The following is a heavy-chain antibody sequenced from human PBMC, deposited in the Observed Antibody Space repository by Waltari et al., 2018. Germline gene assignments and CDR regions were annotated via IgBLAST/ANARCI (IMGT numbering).Heavy chain of an antibody. D-gene: IGHD5-12*01. J-gene: IGHJ3*01. V-gene: IGHV4-39*01. CDR2: MSYSGAT. CDR1: GVSITSNRHY. Sequence: QVQVQESGPGLVKPSETLSLTCSVSGVSITSNRHYWGWIRQPPGQGCEWIGTMSYSGATYSSPSLKSRVTISRDTSENQLSLKLGSVTAADTAVYYCATYIGASLGTAAFDVWGQGTTVTVSS. CDR3: ATYIGASLGTAAFDV.